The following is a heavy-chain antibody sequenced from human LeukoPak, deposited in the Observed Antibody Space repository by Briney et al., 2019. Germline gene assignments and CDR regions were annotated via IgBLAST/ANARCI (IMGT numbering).Heavy chain of an antibody. J-gene: IGHJ5*02. D-gene: IGHD3-3*01. Sequence: SETLSLTCTVSGGSISSYYWSWIRQPAGKGLEWIGRIYTSGSTNYNPSLKSRVTISVDTSKNQFSLKLSSVTAADTAVYYCAREVSTYYDFWSGYNWFDPWGQGTLVTVSS. CDR1: GGSISSYY. CDR3: AREVSTYYDFWSGYNWFDP. V-gene: IGHV4-4*07. CDR2: IYTSGST.